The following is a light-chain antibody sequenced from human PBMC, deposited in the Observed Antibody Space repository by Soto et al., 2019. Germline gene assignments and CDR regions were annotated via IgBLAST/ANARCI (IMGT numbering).Light chain of an antibody. CDR3: QQLYTLPFT. CDR1: QGISSY. CDR2: AAS. J-gene: IGKJ5*01. Sequence: AVRMTQSRSSLPASTGHRVTITCXASQGISSYLAWYQQKPGKAPKLLIYAASTLQSGVPSRFSGSGSGTEFTLTISGLLPEDFAAYHCQQLYTLPFTFGQGTRLENK. V-gene: IGKV1-8*01.